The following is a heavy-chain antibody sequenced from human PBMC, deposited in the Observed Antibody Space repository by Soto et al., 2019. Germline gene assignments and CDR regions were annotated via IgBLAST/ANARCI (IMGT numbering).Heavy chain of an antibody. Sequence: EVQLVESGGGLVKPGGSLSLSCAASGFTFSSYSMNWVRQAPGKGLEWVSSISSSSSYIYYADSVKGRFTISRDNAKNSLYLQMNSLRAEDTAVYYCARMRMTTVTMFYYWGQGTLVTFSS. CDR3: ARMRMTTVTMFYY. CDR1: GFTFSSYS. J-gene: IGHJ4*02. D-gene: IGHD4-17*01. CDR2: ISSSSSYI. V-gene: IGHV3-21*01.